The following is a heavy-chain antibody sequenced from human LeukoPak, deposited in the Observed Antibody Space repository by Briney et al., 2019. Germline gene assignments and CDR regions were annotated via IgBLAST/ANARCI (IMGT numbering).Heavy chain of an antibody. V-gene: IGHV3-23*01. CDR3: AKPYDSSGYYFFPIDY. CDR2: ISGSGGST. Sequence: GGSLRLSCAASGFTFSSYEMNWVRQAPGKGLEWVSAISGSGGSTYYADSVKGRFTISRDNSKNTLYLQMNSLRAEDTAVYYCAKPYDSSGYYFFPIDYWGQGTLVTVSS. J-gene: IGHJ4*02. CDR1: GFTFSSYE. D-gene: IGHD3-22*01.